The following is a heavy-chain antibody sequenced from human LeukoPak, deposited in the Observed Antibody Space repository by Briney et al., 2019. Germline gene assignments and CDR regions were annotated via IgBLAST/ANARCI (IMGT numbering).Heavy chain of an antibody. D-gene: IGHD3-22*01. V-gene: IGHV3-23*01. J-gene: IGHJ4*02. CDR3: AISRDSSGYYYW. CDR1: GFTFSSYA. CDR2: ITGSGGST. Sequence: PGGSLRLSCAASGFTFSSYAMSWVRQAPGKGLEWVSAITGSGGSTYYEDSVKGRFTISRDNSKNTLYLQMNSLRAEDTAVYHCAISRDSSGYYYWWGQGTLVTVSS.